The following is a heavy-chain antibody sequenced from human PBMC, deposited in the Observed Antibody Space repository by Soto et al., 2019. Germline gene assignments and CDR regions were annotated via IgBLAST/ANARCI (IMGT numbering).Heavy chain of an antibody. J-gene: IGHJ4*02. CDR3: ARQLSQAEWLSYFDY. CDR1: GGSISSSSYY. CDR2: IYYSGST. D-gene: IGHD3-3*01. V-gene: IGHV4-39*01. Sequence: PSETLSLTCTVSGGSISSSSYYWGWIRQPPGKGLEWIGSIYYSGSTYYNPSLKSRVTISVDTSKNQFSLKLSSVTAADTAVYYCARQLSQAEWLSYFDYWGQGTLVTVSS.